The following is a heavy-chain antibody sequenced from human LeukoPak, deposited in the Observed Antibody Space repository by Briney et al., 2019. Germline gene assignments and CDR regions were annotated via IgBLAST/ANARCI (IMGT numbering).Heavy chain of an antibody. CDR1: GYSISSGYD. V-gene: IGHV4-38-2*02. D-gene: IGHD6-13*01. CDR3: ASGRYSSSWYSIDP. Sequence: SETLSLTCTVSGYSISSGYDWGWIRQPPGKGLEWIGSIYHSGSTNYNPSLKSRVTISVDTSKNQFSLELSSVTAADTAVYYCASGRYSSSWYSIDPWGQGTLVTVSS. J-gene: IGHJ5*02. CDR2: IYHSGST.